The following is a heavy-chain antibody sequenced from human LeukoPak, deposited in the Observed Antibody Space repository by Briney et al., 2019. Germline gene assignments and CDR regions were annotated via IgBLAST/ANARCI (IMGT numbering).Heavy chain of an antibody. J-gene: IGHJ4*02. CDR3: ASIPNYYDSSGYEASGY. Sequence: GESLKISCKGSGYSFTSYWIGWVRQLPGKGLEWMGIIYPGDFDTRYSPSFQGQVTISADKSISTAYLKWSSLKASDTAMYYCASIPNYYDSSGYEASGYWGQGTLVTVSS. D-gene: IGHD3-22*01. CDR1: GYSFTSYW. CDR2: IYPGDFDT. V-gene: IGHV5-51*01.